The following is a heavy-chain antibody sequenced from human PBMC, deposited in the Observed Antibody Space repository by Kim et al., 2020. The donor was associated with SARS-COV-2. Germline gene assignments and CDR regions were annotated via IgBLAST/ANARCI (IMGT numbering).Heavy chain of an antibody. Sequence: GGSLRLSCAASGFTFSSYAMSWVRQAPGKGLEWVSAISGSGGSTYYADSVKGRFTISRDNSKNTLYLQMNSLRAEDTAVYYCAKTEEDYDFWSGYSPNNWFDPWGQGTLVTVSS. CDR3: AKTEEDYDFWSGYSPNNWFDP. V-gene: IGHV3-23*01. CDR2: ISGSGGST. CDR1: GFTFSSYA. J-gene: IGHJ5*02. D-gene: IGHD3-3*01.